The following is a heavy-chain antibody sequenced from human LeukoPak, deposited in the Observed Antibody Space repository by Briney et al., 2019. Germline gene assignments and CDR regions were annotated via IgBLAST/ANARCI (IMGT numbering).Heavy chain of an antibody. CDR1: GFTFSNAW. Sequence: GGSLRLSCAASGFTFSNAWMSWVRQAPGKGLEWVGRIKSKTDGGTTDYAAPVKGRFTISRDDSKNTLYLQMNSLRAEDTAVYYCAKGSGGSCYSGSDNWGQGTLVTVSS. D-gene: IGHD2-15*01. J-gene: IGHJ4*02. CDR2: IKSKTDGGTT. CDR3: AKGSGGSCYSGSDN. V-gene: IGHV3-15*01.